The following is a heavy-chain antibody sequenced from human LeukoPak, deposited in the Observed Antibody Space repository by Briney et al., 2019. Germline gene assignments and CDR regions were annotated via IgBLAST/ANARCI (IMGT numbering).Heavy chain of an antibody. D-gene: IGHD5-12*01. Sequence: ASVNVSCKASGNTFTSYDINWVRQATGQGLEWMGWMNPNSGNTGYAQKFQGRVTMTRNTSISTAYMELSSLRSEDTAVYYCARGYARATINPSDYWGQGTLVTVSS. CDR3: ARGYARATINPSDY. V-gene: IGHV1-8*01. CDR1: GNTFTSYD. J-gene: IGHJ4*02. CDR2: MNPNSGNT.